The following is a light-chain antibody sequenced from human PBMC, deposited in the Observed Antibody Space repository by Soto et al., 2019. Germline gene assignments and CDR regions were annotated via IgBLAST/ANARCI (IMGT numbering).Light chain of an antibody. V-gene: IGKV3-15*01. Sequence: EIVMTQSPATQSVSPGERATLSCRASQSVSSNLAWYQQKPGQAPRLLIYGASTRATGIPARFSGSGSGTEFTLTISSLQSEDFAVYYCQQYGSSPLTFGGGTKVDIK. CDR1: QSVSSN. J-gene: IGKJ4*01. CDR3: QQYGSSPLT. CDR2: GAS.